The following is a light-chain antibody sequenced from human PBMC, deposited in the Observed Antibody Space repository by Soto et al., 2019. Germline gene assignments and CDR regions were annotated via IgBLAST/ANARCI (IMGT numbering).Light chain of an antibody. CDR3: SSYTSSSTLYG. CDR1: SSDVGGYNY. CDR2: EVS. V-gene: IGLV2-14*01. Sequence: QSVLTQPASVSGSPGQSITLSCTGTSSDVGGYNYVSWYQQHPGKAPKLIIYEVSNRPSGVSNRFSGSKSGDTASLTISGLHAEDEADYYCSSYTSSSTLYGFGTGTKLTVL. J-gene: IGLJ1*01.